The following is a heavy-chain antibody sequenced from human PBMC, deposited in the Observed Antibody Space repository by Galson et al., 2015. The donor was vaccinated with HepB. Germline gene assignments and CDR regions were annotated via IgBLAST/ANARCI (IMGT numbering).Heavy chain of an antibody. CDR1: GFDVSAFA. CDR2: LSSNEKNI. J-gene: IGHJ4*02. V-gene: IGHV3-30*04. Sequence: SLRLSCAASGFDVSAFAMHWVRQTPGEGLEWVAVLSSNEKNIYYADSVRGRFTISRDNSKDTLYLQMNSLRAEDTAVYYCARTFYFDYWGQGTPVTVSS. CDR3: ARTFYFDY.